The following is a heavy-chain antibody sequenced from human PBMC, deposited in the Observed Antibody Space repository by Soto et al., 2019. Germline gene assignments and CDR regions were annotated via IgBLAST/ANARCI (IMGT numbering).Heavy chain of an antibody. Sequence: GGSLRLSCAASGFTFSSYSMNWVRQAPGKGLEWVSSISSSSSYIYYADSVKGRFTISRDNAKNSLYLQMNSLRAEDTAVYYCARAHRSGGSCYDYYYYYGMDVWGQGTTVTVSS. V-gene: IGHV3-21*01. CDR2: ISSSSSYI. D-gene: IGHD2-15*01. J-gene: IGHJ6*02. CDR1: GFTFSSYS. CDR3: ARAHRSGGSCYDYYYYYGMDV.